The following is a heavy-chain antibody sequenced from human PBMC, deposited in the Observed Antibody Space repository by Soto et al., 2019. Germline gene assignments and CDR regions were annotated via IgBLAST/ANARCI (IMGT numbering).Heavy chain of an antibody. J-gene: IGHJ6*02. CDR3: AKESYYYYYGMDV. CDR2: ISSNGVNT. CDR1: GFTFSSFP. V-gene: IGHV3-64*02. Sequence: GGSLRLSCAASGFTFSSFPMHWVRQAPGKGLEYVSAISSNGVNTYYADSVKGRFTISRDNSKNTLYLQMGSLRGEDMAVYYCAKESYYYYYGMDVWGQGTTVTVSS.